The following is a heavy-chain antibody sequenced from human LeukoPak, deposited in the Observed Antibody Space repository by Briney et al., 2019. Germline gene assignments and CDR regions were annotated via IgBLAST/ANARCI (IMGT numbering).Heavy chain of an antibody. D-gene: IGHD2-2*01. CDR3: ARDREAVPAASYYYGMDV. CDR1: GYTFTGYY. Sequence: ASVKVSCKASGYTFTGYYMHWVRQAPGQGLEWMGRINPNSGGTNYAQKFQGGVTMTRDTSISTAYMELSRLRSDDTAVYYCARDREAVPAASYYYGMDVWGQGTTVTVSS. J-gene: IGHJ6*02. V-gene: IGHV1-2*06. CDR2: INPNSGGT.